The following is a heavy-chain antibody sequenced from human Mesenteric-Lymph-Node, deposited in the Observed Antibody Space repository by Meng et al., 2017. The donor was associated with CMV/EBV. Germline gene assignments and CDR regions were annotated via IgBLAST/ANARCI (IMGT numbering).Heavy chain of an antibody. J-gene: IGHJ5*02. V-gene: IGHV3-21*01. CDR3: ARARSINWFDP. CDR2: ISSSSSYK. Sequence: GESLKISCAASGFTFSSYSMNWVRQAPGKGLEWVSSISSSSSYKYYADSVKGRFTISRDNAKNSLYLQMNSLRAEDTAVYYCARARSINWFDPWGQGTLVTVSS. CDR1: GFTFSSYS.